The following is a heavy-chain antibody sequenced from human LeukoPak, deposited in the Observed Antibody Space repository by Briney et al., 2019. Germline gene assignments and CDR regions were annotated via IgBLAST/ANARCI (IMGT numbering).Heavy chain of an antibody. D-gene: IGHD2-15*01. J-gene: IGHJ6*02. Sequence: GGSLRLSCAASGFTFSNYAMSWVRQTLGKGLEWVSTTSGSGGSTYYADSVKGRFTFSRDNSKNTLFLQMNSLTADDTAVYYCARVGYCSGGSCYSDYYYGMDVWGQGTTVTVSS. CDR2: TSGSGGST. CDR1: GFTFSNYA. V-gene: IGHV3-23*01. CDR3: ARVGYCSGGSCYSDYYYGMDV.